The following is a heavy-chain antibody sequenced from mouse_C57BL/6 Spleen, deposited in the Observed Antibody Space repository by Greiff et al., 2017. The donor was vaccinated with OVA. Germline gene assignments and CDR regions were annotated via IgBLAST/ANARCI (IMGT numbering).Heavy chain of an antibody. CDR2: IDPSASYT. J-gene: IGHJ4*01. CDR3: ARSSEDAMDY. V-gene: IGHV1-69*01. CDR1: GYTFTSYW. Sequence: QVQLQQPGAELVMPGASVKLSCKASGYTFTSYWMHWVKQRPGQGLEWIGEIDPSASYTNYNQKFKGKSTLTVDKSSSPAYMQLSSLTSEDSAVDYGARSSEDAMDYWGQGTSVTGSS.